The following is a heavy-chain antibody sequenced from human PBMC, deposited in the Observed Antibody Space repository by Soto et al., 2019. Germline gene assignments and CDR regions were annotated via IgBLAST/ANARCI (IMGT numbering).Heavy chain of an antibody. CDR2: TYHSGST. CDR3: AKVGGGGPVTAAIRRFDS. V-gene: IGHV4-38-2*01. D-gene: IGHD3-16*01. J-gene: IGHJ4*02. CDR1: GYSITNGYY. Sequence: SETLSLTCAVSGYSITNGYYWGWIRQPPGMGLEWIGSTYHSGSTSYNPSLRSRVTISVVTSKNQFSLKLRSVTVADTAMYYCAKVGGGGPVTAAIRRFDSWGQGTQVTVSS.